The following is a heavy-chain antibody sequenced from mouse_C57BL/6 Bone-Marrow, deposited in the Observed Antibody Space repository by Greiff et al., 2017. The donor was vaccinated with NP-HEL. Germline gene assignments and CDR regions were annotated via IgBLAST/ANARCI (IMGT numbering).Heavy chain of an antibody. CDR2: IYPGGGYT. CDR1: GYTFTNYW. Sequence: QVQLQQSGAELVRPGTSVKMSCKASGYTFTNYWIGWAKQRPGHGLEWIGDIYPGGGYTNYNEKFKGKATLTADKSSSTAYMQFSILTSEDSAIYYCARKGYLYWFDYWGQGTTLTVSS. J-gene: IGHJ2*01. CDR3: ARKGYLYWFDY. D-gene: IGHD2-2*01. V-gene: IGHV1-63*01.